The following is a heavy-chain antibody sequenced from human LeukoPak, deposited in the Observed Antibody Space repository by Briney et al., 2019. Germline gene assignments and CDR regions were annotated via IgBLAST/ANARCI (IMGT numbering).Heavy chain of an antibody. CDR2: IIPIFGTA. CDR1: GGTFSSYA. J-gene: IGHJ6*02. V-gene: IGHV1-69*01. CDR3: ARDARCSSTSCPSTIYYYYGMDV. Sequence: GASVKVSCKASGGTFSSYAISWVRQAPGQGLEWMGGIIPIFGTANYAQKFQGRVTITADESTSTAYMELSSLRSEDTAVYYCARDARCSSTSCPSTIYYYYGMDVWGQGTTVTVSS. D-gene: IGHD2-2*01.